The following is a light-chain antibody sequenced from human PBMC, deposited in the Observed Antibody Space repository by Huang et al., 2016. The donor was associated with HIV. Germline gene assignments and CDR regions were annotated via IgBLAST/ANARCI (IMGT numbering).Light chain of an antibody. CDR1: QSLLHSNGYNY. CDR2: LGS. V-gene: IGKV2-28*01. CDR3: MQNLQALPFT. J-gene: IGKJ3*01. Sequence: DIVMTQSPLSLPVTPGEPASISCRSSQSLLHSNGYNYLDWYLQKPGQSPQLLIFLGSNRASGVPDRFSGRGSGTDFTLKISRVEAEDVGVYYCMQNLQALPFTFGPGTKVEI.